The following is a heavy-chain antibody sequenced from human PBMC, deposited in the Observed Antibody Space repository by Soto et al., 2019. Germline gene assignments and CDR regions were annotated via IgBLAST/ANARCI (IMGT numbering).Heavy chain of an antibody. CDR2: ISAYNGNT. D-gene: IGHD5-12*01. CDR3: ARNLHSGYDWDFDY. Sequence: ASLKVSCKASGYTFTNYGFSWVLQAPGQGLEWMGWISAYNGNTNYAQKLQGRVTMTTDTSTSTAYMELRSLRSDDTAVYYCARNLHSGYDWDFDYWGQGTLVTVSS. V-gene: IGHV1-18*01. CDR1: GYTFTNYG. J-gene: IGHJ4*02.